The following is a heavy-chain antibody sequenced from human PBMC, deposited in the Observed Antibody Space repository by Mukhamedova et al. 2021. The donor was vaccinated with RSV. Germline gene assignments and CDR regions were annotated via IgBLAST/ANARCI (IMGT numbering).Heavy chain of an antibody. CDR3: AREGNVRGLEY. Sequence: GSETYYVDSVKGRFSISRDNAKNSLYLQMNSLRAEDTAVYYCAREGNVRGLEYWGQGT. D-gene: IGHD3-10*02. CDR2: GSET. J-gene: IGHJ4*02. V-gene: IGHV3-7*01.